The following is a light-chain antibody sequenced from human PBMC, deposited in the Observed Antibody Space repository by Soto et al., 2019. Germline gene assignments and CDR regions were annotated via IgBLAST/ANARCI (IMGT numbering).Light chain of an antibody. CDR3: QHFGSAAWT. V-gene: IGKV3-20*01. J-gene: IGKJ1*01. CDR1: QSVSSSY. Sequence: ESVLTQSPGTLSLSPGEKATLSCRASQSVSSSYLAWYQQKPGQAPRLLIYGASSRATGIRDRFSGSGSGRDFTLTFSRLETEDFAVYYGQHFGSAAWTFGQGTKVEIK. CDR2: GAS.